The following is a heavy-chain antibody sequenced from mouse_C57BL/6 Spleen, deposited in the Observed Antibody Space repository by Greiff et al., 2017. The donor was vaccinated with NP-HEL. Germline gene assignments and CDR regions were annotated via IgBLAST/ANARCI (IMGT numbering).Heavy chain of an antibody. CDR3: ASGTTVVEYFDV. V-gene: IGHV1-64*01. D-gene: IGHD1-1*01. CDR1: GYTFTSYW. Sequence: QVQLKQPGAELVKPGASVKLSCKASGYTFTSYWMHWVKQRPGQGLEWIGMIHPNSGSTNYNEKFKSKATLTVDKSSSTAYMQLSSLTSEDSAVYYCASGTTVVEYFDVWGTGTTVTVSS. CDR2: IHPNSGST. J-gene: IGHJ1*03.